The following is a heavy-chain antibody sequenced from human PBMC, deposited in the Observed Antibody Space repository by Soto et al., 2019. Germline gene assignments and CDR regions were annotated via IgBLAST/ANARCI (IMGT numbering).Heavy chain of an antibody. D-gene: IGHD6-19*01. V-gene: IGHV5-51*01. CDR1: GYNSIYW. J-gene: IGHJ4*02. CDR3: ARQDGSALFFFDF. Sequence: GKCLKLTCHRFGYNSIYWIACVRQTPGRGLEWMGVIHPGDSDTRYSPPFQGQVTISADTSISTAYLQWSSLKASDTAIYYCARQDGSALFFFDFWGLGTLVTVSS. CDR2: IHPGDSDT.